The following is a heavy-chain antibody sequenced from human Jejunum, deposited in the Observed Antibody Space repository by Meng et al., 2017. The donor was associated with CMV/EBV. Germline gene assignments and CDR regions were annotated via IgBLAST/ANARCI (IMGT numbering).Heavy chain of an antibody. V-gene: IGHV4-30-2*06. CDR1: GDSISGGAYS. Sequence: QLQLQESGSGLVKPSQPLSVTCIVSGDSISGGAYSWTWIRQSPGKGLEWIGYINHNGISNYNPSLKSRVTLSVDRSKNQFSLKLNSVTAADTAVYYCARERGLNFDYWGQGTLVTVSS. CDR3: ARERGLNFDY. CDR2: INHNGIS. D-gene: IGHD3/OR15-3a*01. J-gene: IGHJ4*02.